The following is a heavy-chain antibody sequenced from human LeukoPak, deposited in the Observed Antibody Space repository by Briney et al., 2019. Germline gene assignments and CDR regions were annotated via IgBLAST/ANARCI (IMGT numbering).Heavy chain of an antibody. CDR1: GFTLSSYW. CDR3: VRGIQSWFNGMDV. CDR2: INSDGSNT. Sequence: PGGSLRLSCAASGFTLSSYWMHWVRQVPGKGLVWVSRINSDGSNTRYAGSVKGRFTVSRDNAKNTLFLQMNSLRTEDTAVYYCVRGIQSWFNGMDVWGQGTTVTVSS. D-gene: IGHD3-10*01. J-gene: IGHJ6*02. V-gene: IGHV3-74*01.